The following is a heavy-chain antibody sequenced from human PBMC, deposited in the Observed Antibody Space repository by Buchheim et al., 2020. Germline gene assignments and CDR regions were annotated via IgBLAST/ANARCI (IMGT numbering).Heavy chain of an antibody. CDR2: ISYDGSNT. V-gene: IGHV3-30*18. Sequence: QVQLVESGGGVVQPGRSLRLSCAASGFTFSSYGMHWVRQAPGKGLEWVAVISYDGSNTYYADSVKGRFTISRDNSKNTLYLQMNSLRAEDTAVYYCAKDSGYMDVWGKGTT. CDR3: AKDSGYMDV. J-gene: IGHJ6*03. CDR1: GFTFSSYG.